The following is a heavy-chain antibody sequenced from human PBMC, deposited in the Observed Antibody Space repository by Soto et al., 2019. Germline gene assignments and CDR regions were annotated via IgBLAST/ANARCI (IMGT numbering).Heavy chain of an antibody. CDR1: GFTFSNYG. J-gene: IGHJ4*02. CDR2: ISYDGGNE. D-gene: IGHD2-2*01. V-gene: IGHV3-30*18. CDR3: AKDRAPLVVPFDS. Sequence: GRSLRLSCAAAGFTFSNYGMDWVRQAPGKGLEWVAVISYDGGNEYYADSVKGRFTISRDNSNDTLYLQMNSLRPEDTAVYFCAKDRAPLVVPFDSWGQGTLVTASS.